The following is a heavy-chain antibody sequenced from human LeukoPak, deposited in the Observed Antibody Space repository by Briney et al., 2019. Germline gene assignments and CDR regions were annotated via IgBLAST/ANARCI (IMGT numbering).Heavy chain of an antibody. V-gene: IGHV3-23*01. CDR1: GFTFSSYA. Sequence: GGSLRLSCAASGFTFSSYAMSWVRQTPEKGLEWVSSITGSGDDTFHADSVKGRFTISRDNSRNTLYLQMNSLRAEDTAVYNCVKGSKTSRPYYFDFWGQGALVTVSS. CDR2: ITGSGDDT. CDR3: VKGSKTSRPYYFDF. J-gene: IGHJ4*02.